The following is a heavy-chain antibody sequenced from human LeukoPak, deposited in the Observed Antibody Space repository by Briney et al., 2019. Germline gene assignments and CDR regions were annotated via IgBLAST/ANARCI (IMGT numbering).Heavy chain of an antibody. D-gene: IGHD6-19*01. V-gene: IGHV1-69*05. Sequence: ASVKVSCKASGGTFSSYDISWVRQAPGKGLEWMGRIIPIFDPANYAQKFHGRVTITTHESTSTAYMQLSSLRSEDTAVYYCARIGIAVAGTGLDPWGQGTLVTVSS. CDR3: ARIGIAVAGTGLDP. J-gene: IGHJ5*02. CDR2: IIPIFDPA. CDR1: GGTFSSYD.